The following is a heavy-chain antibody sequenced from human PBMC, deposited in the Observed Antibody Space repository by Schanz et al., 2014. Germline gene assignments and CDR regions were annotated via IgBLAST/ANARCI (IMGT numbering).Heavy chain of an antibody. D-gene: IGHD3-10*01. Sequence: EVHLVESGGGLVQPGGSLRLSCAASGFNFITFAMSWVRQAPGKGPEWVSAIGGDASRTYYADSVKGRFTISRDNSKSPLYLKMNSLRADDTAVYYGARAPPLVRGIAGWFGPWGQGSLVTVSS. CDR2: IGGDASRT. V-gene: IGHV3-23*04. J-gene: IGHJ5*02. CDR3: ARAPPLVRGIAGWFGP. CDR1: GFNFITFA.